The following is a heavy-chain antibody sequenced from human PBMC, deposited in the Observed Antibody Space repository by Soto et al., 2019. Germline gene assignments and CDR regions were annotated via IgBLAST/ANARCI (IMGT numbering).Heavy chain of an antibody. CDR1: GFTFDDYA. J-gene: IGHJ1*01. V-gene: IGHV3-9*01. CDR2: ISWNSVSI. D-gene: IGHD2-2*02. Sequence: GGSLRLSCAASGFTFDDYAMHWCRQAPGKGLAWISGISWNSVSIGYADSVKGRFTISRDNAKNSLYLQMNSLRAEDTALDYCPTRPLGYCSSTSCYIAESFQHWGQGTLVTVSS. CDR3: PTRPLGYCSSTSCYIAESFQH.